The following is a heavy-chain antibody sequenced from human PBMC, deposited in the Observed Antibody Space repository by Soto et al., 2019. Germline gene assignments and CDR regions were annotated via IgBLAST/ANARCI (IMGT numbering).Heavy chain of an antibody. V-gene: IGHV1-8*01. CDR1: GYSFSTYD. J-gene: IGHJ6*02. Sequence: GASVKVSCKTSGYSFSTYDINWVRQATGQGLEWMGWMNPNSGNTGYAQKFQGRVTMTRNTPINTAYLELSSLTSEDTAIYYCARGLYCISFFCDLPHYYYGMYVWGQGTTVTVSS. CDR3: ARGLYCISFFCDLPHYYYGMYV. CDR2: MNPNSGNT. D-gene: IGHD2-15*01.